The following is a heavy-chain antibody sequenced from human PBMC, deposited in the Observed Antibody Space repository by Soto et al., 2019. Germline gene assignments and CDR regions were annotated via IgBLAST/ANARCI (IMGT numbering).Heavy chain of an antibody. CDR3: AKAGYDFWSGYNPSPFFDY. Sequence: GGSLRLSCAASGFTFSSYAMSWVRQAPGKGLEWVSAISGSGGSTYYADSVKGRFTISRDNSKNTLYLQMNSLRAEDTAVYYCAKAGYDFWSGYNPSPFFDYWGQGTLVTVSS. CDR2: ISGSGGST. J-gene: IGHJ4*02. CDR1: GFTFSSYA. D-gene: IGHD3-3*01. V-gene: IGHV3-23*01.